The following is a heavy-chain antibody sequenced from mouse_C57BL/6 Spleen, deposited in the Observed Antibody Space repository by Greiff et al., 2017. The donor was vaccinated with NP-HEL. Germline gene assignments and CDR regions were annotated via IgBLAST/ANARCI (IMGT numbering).Heavy chain of an antibody. Sequence: QVHVKQPGAELVKPGASVKLSCKASGYTFTSYWMQWVKQRPGQGLEWIGEIDPSDSYTNYNQKFKGKATLTVDTSSSTAYMQLSSLTSEDSAVYYCANYYGSSNYAMDYWGQGTSVTVSS. CDR3: ANYYGSSNYAMDY. CDR1: GYTFTSYW. D-gene: IGHD1-1*01. CDR2: IDPSDSYT. J-gene: IGHJ4*01. V-gene: IGHV1-50*01.